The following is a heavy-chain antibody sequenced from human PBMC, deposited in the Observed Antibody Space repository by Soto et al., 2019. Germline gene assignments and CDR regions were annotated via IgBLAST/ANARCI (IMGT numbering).Heavy chain of an antibody. V-gene: IGHV1-18*01. CDR1: GYTFSNYG. J-gene: IGHJ5*02. Sequence: QVQLVQSGGEVKRPGASVKVSCKTSGYTFSNYGITWVRQAPGHPLEWLGWISLYSDGTHYAQKFQGRVSMTTDTSTTTAYMELRSLRSDDTAVYYCERVVPGAEAWFGPWGQGTLVTVSS. CDR2: ISLYSDGT. CDR3: ERVVPGAEAWFGP. D-gene: IGHD2-2*01.